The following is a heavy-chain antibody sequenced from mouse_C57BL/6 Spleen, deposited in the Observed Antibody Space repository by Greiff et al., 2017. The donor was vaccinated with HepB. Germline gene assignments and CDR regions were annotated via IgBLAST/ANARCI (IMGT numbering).Heavy chain of an antibody. CDR3: ARAYYYGTPWTFDY. J-gene: IGHJ2*01. Sequence: EVQLQESGPGLVKPSQSLSLTCSVTGYSITSGYYWNWIRQFPGNKLEWMGYISYDGSNNYNPSLKNRISITRDTSKNQFFLKLNSVTTEDTATYYCARAYYYGTPWTFDYWGQGTTLTVSS. CDR2: ISYDGSN. CDR1: GYSITSGYY. D-gene: IGHD1-1*01. V-gene: IGHV3-6*01.